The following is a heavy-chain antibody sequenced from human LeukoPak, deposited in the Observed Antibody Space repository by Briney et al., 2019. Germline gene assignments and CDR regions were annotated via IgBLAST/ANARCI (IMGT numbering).Heavy chain of an antibody. CDR2: ISGSGGST. D-gene: IGHD6-13*01. Sequence: GGSLRLSCAASGSTFSSYAMSWVRQAPGKGLEWVSAISGSGGSTYYADSVKGRFTISRDHSKNTLYLQMNSLRAEDTAVYYCAKDIISSWYYYYGMDVWGQGTTVTVSS. CDR3: AKDIISSWYYYYGMDV. V-gene: IGHV3-23*01. CDR1: GSTFSSYA. J-gene: IGHJ6*02.